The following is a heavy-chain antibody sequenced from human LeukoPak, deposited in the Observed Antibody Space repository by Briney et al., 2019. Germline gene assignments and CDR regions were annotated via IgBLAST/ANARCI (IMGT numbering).Heavy chain of an antibody. CDR1: GFTVSSNY. CDR2: IYSGDGA. V-gene: IGHV3-53*01. Sequence: PGGSLRLSCAASGFTVSSNYMSWVRQAPGKGLEWVSVIYSGDGAYYADSVKGRFTVSRDNSKNTLYLQMNSLRAEDTAVYYCARVPILGHGAFDIWGQGTMVTVSS. CDR3: ARVPILGHGAFDI. J-gene: IGHJ3*02.